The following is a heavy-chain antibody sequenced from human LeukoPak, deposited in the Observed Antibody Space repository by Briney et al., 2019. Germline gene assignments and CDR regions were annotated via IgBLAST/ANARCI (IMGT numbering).Heavy chain of an antibody. Sequence: PGGYLRLSCAASGFTFSRHWMSWVRQAPGRGLEWVANIKQDGSDKYYVDSVKGRFTISRDNAKTSLFLQMNSLRAEDTAVYYCAREVYGDNYFDYWGRGTLVTVAS. CDR1: GFTFSRHW. CDR3: AREVYGDNYFDY. J-gene: IGHJ4*02. D-gene: IGHD4-17*01. V-gene: IGHV3-7*05. CDR2: IKQDGSDK.